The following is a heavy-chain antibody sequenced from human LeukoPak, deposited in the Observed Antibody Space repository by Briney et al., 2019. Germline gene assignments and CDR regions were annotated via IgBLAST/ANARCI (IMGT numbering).Heavy chain of an antibody. CDR3: ARGYCGDDCYKPRPYYYYGMDV. D-gene: IGHD2-21*02. Sequence: SQTLSLTCAVYGGSFSGYYWSWIRQPPGKGLEWIGEINHSGSTNYNPSLKSRVTISVDTSKNQFSLKLSSVTAADTAVYYCARGYCGDDCYKPRPYYYYGMDVWGQGTTVTVSS. CDR2: INHSGST. J-gene: IGHJ6*02. V-gene: IGHV4-34*01. CDR1: GGSFSGYY.